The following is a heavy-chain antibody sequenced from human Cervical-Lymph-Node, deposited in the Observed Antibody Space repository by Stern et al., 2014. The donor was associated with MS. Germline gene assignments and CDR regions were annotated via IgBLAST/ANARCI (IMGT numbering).Heavy chain of an antibody. V-gene: IGHV1-69*01. D-gene: IGHD3-10*01. CDR2: ILPIFGPA. CDR3: GGGGGGAYGSGSYVYNWFDP. J-gene: IGHJ5*02. Sequence: QVQLVHSGAAVTPPGPSVKASCQASGAPFSRYAISWVRQAPGQGLAWMGGILPIFGPANYAQKSQARVTLTPDESTSTAYMQLRRLRWEGTAGDWWGGGGGGAYGSGSYVYNWFDPWGQGTLVTVSS. CDR1: GAPFSRYA.